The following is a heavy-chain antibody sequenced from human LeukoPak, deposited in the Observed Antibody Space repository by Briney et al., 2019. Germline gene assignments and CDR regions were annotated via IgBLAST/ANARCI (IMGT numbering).Heavy chain of an antibody. CDR3: AKVGRSGGYAGKTPKYYYYYMDV. CDR2: ISSSGSTI. Sequence: AGGSLRLSCAASGFTFSDYYMSWLRQAPGKGLEWVSYISSSGSTIYYADSVKGRFTISRDNAKNSLYLQMNSLRAEDTAVCYCAKVGRSGGYAGKTPKYYYYYMDVWGKGTTVTISS. CDR1: GFTFSDYY. V-gene: IGHV3-11*04. J-gene: IGHJ6*03. D-gene: IGHD5-12*01.